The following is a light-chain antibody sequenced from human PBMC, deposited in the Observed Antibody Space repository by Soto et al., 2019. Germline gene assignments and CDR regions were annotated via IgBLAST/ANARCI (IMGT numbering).Light chain of an antibody. V-gene: IGLV2-23*01. CDR1: ISDVGTYDL. J-gene: IGLJ1*01. CDR2: GGT. Sequence: QSVLTQPASVSGFPGQSITISCTGTISDVGTYDLVSWYQQHPGKAPKLIIYGGTERPSGVFHRFSGSKSGNTASLTISGLQGEDEADYYCSAYTVSRTYVFGTGTKVTVL. CDR3: SAYTVSRTYV.